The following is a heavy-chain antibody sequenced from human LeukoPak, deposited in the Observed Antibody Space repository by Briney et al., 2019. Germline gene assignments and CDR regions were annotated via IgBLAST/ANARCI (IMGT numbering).Heavy chain of an antibody. CDR1: GGSISSGGYY. Sequence: PSETLSLTCTVSGGSISSGGYYWSWIRQHPGKGPEWIGYIYYSGSTYYNPSLKSRVTISVDTSKNQFSLKLSSVTAADTAVYYCARAYIVVVPAAPSSNWFDPWGQGTLVTVSS. V-gene: IGHV4-31*03. CDR3: ARAYIVVVPAAPSSNWFDP. D-gene: IGHD2-2*01. J-gene: IGHJ5*02. CDR2: IYYSGST.